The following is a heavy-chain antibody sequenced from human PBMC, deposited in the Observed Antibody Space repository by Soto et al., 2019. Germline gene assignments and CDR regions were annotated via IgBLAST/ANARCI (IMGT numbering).Heavy chain of an antibody. CDR2: IYYSGST. Sequence: SETLSLTCTVSGGSISSSSYYWGWIRQPPGKGLEWIGSIYYSGSTYYNPSLKSRVPISVDTTKNQFSLKLSSVTAADTAVYYCASLQTSKSIMITFGGLPPFDYWGQGTLVTVSS. J-gene: IGHJ4*02. CDR1: GGSISSSSYY. V-gene: IGHV4-39*01. CDR3: ASLQTSKSIMITFGGLPPFDY. D-gene: IGHD3-16*01.